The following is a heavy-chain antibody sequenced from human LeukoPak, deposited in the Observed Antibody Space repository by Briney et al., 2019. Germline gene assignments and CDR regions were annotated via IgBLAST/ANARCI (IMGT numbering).Heavy chain of an antibody. J-gene: IGHJ5*02. Sequence: PGGSLRLSCAASGFTFSNYAMHWVRQAPGKGLEWVAVISYDGSNKYYADSVKGRFTISRDNSKNTLYLQMKSLRTDDTAVYYCAKDGTCSSASCYRFDPWGQGTLVTVSS. D-gene: IGHD2-2*01. CDR2: ISYDGSNK. V-gene: IGHV3-30*04. CDR1: GFTFSNYA. CDR3: AKDGTCSSASCYRFDP.